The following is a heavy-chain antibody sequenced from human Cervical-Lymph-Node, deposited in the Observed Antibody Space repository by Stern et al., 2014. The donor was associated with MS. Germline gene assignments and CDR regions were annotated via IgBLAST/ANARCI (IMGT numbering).Heavy chain of an antibody. CDR2: MHYSGST. D-gene: IGHD3-16*02. J-gene: IGHJ4*02. CDR3: ARAYVWGTFRYLDS. V-gene: IGHV4-39*01. CDR1: GDSINSSTYF. Sequence: MQLVESGPGLVKPSETLSLTCTVSGDSINSSTYFWGWIRQPPGKGLEWIGNMHYSGSTYYNPPSKSRVTKPVDPPKGQFFVKLSSVTATDTAVYYCARAYVWGTFRYLDSWGQGTLVTVSS.